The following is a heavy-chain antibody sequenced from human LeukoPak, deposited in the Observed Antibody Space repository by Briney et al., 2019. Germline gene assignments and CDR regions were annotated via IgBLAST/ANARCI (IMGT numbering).Heavy chain of an antibody. Sequence: SETLSLTCTVSGASIRSSGYCWSWIRQDPAKGLEWIGYIYHSGNTYYNPSLKSRVTISLDTSKNQFSLKLRSVTAADTAVYYCARANYYDSTGHLPVVYPSGFWGQGTLVTVSS. CDR1: GASIRSSGYC. J-gene: IGHJ4*02. V-gene: IGHV4-31*03. D-gene: IGHD3-22*01. CDR2: IYHSGNT. CDR3: ARANYYDSTGHLPVVYPSGF.